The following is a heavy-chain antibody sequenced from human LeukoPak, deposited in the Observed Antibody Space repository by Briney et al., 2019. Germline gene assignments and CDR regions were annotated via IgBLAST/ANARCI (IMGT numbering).Heavy chain of an antibody. J-gene: IGHJ5*02. D-gene: IGHD6-13*01. CDR2: IYTSGNT. CDR1: GGSISSGSYY. Sequence: SQTLSLTCTVSGGSISSGSYYWSWIRQPAGKGLEWIGRIYTSGNTNYNPSLKSRVTISVDTSKNQFSLKLSSVTAADTAVYYCARGRARGIAAAGNWFDPWGQGTLVTVSS. CDR3: ARGRARGIAAAGNWFDP. V-gene: IGHV4-61*02.